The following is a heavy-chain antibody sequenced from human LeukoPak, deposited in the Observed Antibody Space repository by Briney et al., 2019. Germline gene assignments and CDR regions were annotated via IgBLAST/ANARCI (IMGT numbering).Heavy chain of an antibody. CDR3: ARDDALGDNALDI. Sequence: GGSLRLSCAASGFTFSDFYMNWIRQAPGKGLEWVSYISSSGSTIHYADSVKGRFTISRDNSKNTLFLQMNSLRAEDTAVYYCARDDALGDNALDIWGQGTMVTVSS. CDR2: ISSSGSTI. D-gene: IGHD3-16*01. J-gene: IGHJ3*02. V-gene: IGHV3-11*04. CDR1: GFTFSDFY.